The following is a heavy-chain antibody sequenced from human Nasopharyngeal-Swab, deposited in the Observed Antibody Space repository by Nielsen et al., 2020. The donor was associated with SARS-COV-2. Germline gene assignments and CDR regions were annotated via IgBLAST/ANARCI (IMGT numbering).Heavy chain of an antibody. CDR2: IWYDGSNK. CDR3: TTDYYDWGFFDP. V-gene: IGHV3-33*01. J-gene: IGHJ5*02. Sequence: VRQAPGKGLEWVAVIWYDGSNKYYADSVKGRFTISRDNSKNTLYLQMNSLKTEDTAVYYCTTDYYDWGFFDPWGQGTLVTVSS. D-gene: IGHD3-16*01.